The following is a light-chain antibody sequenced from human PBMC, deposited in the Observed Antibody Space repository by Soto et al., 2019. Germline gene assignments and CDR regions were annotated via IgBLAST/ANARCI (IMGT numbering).Light chain of an antibody. CDR3: QQRSNWPPLYT. V-gene: IGKV3-11*01. CDR1: QSVSSY. J-gene: IGKJ2*01. CDR2: DAS. Sequence: EIVLTQTPATLSLSPGERATLSCRASQSVSSYLAWYQQKPGQAPRLLIYDASNRTTGIPARFSGSGSGTDFPLTISRLEPEDSEDYYCQQRSNWPPLYTFDRGTKLEIK.